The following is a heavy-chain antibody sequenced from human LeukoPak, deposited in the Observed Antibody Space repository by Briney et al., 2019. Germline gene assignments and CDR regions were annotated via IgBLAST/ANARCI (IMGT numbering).Heavy chain of an antibody. D-gene: IGHD2-21*02. CDR3: AKANCGGDCYGDAFDI. CDR2: ISYDGSNK. Sequence: GGSLRLSCAASGFTFSSYGMHWVRQAPGKGLEWVAVISYDGSNKYYADSVKGRFTISRGNSKNTLYLQMNSLRAEDTAVYYCAKANCGGDCYGDAFDIWGQGTMVTVSS. V-gene: IGHV3-30*18. CDR1: GFTFSSYG. J-gene: IGHJ3*02.